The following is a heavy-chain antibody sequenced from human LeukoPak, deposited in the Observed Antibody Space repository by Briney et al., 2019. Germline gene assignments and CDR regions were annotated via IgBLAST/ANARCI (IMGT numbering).Heavy chain of an antibody. Sequence: GESLRISCKGSGYSFTSCWICWVRQMPGKGLEWMGRIDPSDSYTNYSPSFQGHVTISADKSISTAYLQWSSLKASDTAMYYCARQDIAAANGFDPWGQGTLVTVSS. V-gene: IGHV5-10-1*01. CDR3: ARQDIAAANGFDP. CDR2: IDPSDSYT. D-gene: IGHD6-13*01. CDR1: GYSFTSCW. J-gene: IGHJ5*02.